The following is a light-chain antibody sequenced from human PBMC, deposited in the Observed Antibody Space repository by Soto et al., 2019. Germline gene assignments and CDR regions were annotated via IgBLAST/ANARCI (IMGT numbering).Light chain of an antibody. CDR3: SSYTNINTRACV. Sequence: QSVLTQPASVSGSPGQSITISCTGTSSDVGGYNFVSWYQQHPGKAPKVMIYEVTNRPSGVSNRFSGSKSGNTASLTISGLQAEDEAEYYCSSYTNINTRACVFGTGTQLTVL. CDR2: EVT. CDR1: SSDVGGYNF. J-gene: IGLJ7*01. V-gene: IGLV2-14*01.